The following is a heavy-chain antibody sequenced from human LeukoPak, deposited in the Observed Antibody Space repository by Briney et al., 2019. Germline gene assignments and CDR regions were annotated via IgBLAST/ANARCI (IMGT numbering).Heavy chain of an antibody. D-gene: IGHD2-15*01. J-gene: IGHJ4*02. CDR1: GFIFNTYS. V-gene: IGHV3-21*06. CDR3: ARGDCSGGSCYFAY. Sequence: TGGSLRLSCTTSGFIFNTYSMNWVRQAPGKGLEWVSSISTSSSYVYYADSMKGRFTISRDNAKNSLYLQMNSLRAEDTAVYYCARGDCSGGSCYFAYWGQGTLVTVSS. CDR2: ISTSSSYV.